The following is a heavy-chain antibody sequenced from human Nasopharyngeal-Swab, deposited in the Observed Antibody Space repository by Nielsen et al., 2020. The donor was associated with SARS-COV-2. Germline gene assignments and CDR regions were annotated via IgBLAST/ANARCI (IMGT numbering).Heavy chain of an antibody. D-gene: IGHD3-10*01. Sequence: ASAKVSCKASGYTFTSYYMHWVRQAPGQGLEWMGIINPSGGSTSYAQKFQGRVTMTRDTSTSTVYMELSSLRSEDTAVYYCARVAYYYGSGSYKSPLSFDPWGQGTLVTVSS. CDR2: INPSGGST. J-gene: IGHJ5*02. CDR3: ARVAYYYGSGSYKSPLSFDP. CDR1: GYTFTSYY. V-gene: IGHV1-46*01.